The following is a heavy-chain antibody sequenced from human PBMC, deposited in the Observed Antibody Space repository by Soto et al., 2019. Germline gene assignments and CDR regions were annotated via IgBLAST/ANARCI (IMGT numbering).Heavy chain of an antibody. CDR1: GYTFANYA. D-gene: IGHD3-10*01. V-gene: IGHV1-18*01. J-gene: IGHJ5*02. Sequence: GASVKVSCKASGYTFANYAIHWVRQAPGQGLEWMGWISAYNGNTKYAQKLQGRVTMTTDTSTSTAYMELRSLRSDDTAVYYCARGVGSGSYYNQYNWFDPWGQGTLVTVSS. CDR3: ARGVGSGSYYNQYNWFDP. CDR2: ISAYNGNT.